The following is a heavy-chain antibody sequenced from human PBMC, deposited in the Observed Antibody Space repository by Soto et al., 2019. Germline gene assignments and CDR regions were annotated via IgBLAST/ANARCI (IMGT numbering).Heavy chain of an antibody. D-gene: IGHD4-17*01. Sequence: QVQLVESGGGVVQPGRSLRLSCAASGFMFSNYGIHWVRQAPGKGLEWVAVLSYDGSNKYYADSVKGRFTISRDDFKNTLYMQMNRLRAEDTALYYCARDYGDYDDYYYGMDVWGQGTTVTVSS. V-gene: IGHV3-30-3*01. CDR3: ARDYGDYDDYYYGMDV. CDR2: LSYDGSNK. CDR1: GFMFSNYG. J-gene: IGHJ6*02.